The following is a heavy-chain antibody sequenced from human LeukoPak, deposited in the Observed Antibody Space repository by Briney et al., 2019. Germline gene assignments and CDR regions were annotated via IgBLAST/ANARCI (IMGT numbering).Heavy chain of an antibody. CDR3: AKEGRYKNWFDP. Sequence: GGSLRLSCAASGFTFSSYSMNWVRQAPGKGLEWVSYISSSSSTMYYADSVKGRFTISRDNAKNSLYLQMNSLRAEDTAVYYCAKEGRYKNWFDPWGQGTLVTVSS. J-gene: IGHJ5*02. CDR2: ISSSSSTM. V-gene: IGHV3-48*01. D-gene: IGHD5-12*01. CDR1: GFTFSSYS.